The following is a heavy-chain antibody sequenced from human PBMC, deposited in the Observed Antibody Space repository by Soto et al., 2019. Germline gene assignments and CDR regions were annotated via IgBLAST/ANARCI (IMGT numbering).Heavy chain of an antibody. Sequence: ETLSLTCTVSGGSISSSSYYWGWIRQPPGKGLEWIGSIYYSGSTYYNPSLKSRVTISVDTSKNQFSLKLSSVTAADTAVYYCARHGTLLIDYWGQGTLVTVSS. CDR1: GGSISSSSYY. CDR2: IYYSGST. V-gene: IGHV4-39*01. CDR3: ARHGTLLIDY. J-gene: IGHJ4*02. D-gene: IGHD1-26*01.